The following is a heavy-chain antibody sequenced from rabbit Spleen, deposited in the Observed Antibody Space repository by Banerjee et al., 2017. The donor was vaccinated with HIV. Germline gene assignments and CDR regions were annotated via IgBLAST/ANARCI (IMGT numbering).Heavy chain of an antibody. CDR2: IDTNDGDT. D-gene: IGHD8-1*01. V-gene: IGHV1S45*01. Sequence: LEESGGGLVKPGGTLTLTCTVSGFSFSSNWICWVRQAPGKGLEWIACIDTNDGDTDYANWPKGRFTISKTSSTTVTLQMTSLTAADTATYFCARGGAGSSWSYFDFWGQGTLVTVS. J-gene: IGHJ6*01. CDR1: GFSFSSNW. CDR3: ARGGAGSSWSYFDF.